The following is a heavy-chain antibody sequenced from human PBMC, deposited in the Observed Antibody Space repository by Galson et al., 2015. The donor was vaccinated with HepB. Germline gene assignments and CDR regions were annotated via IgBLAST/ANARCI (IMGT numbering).Heavy chain of an antibody. CDR1: GSNFATYA. V-gene: IGHV1-46*01. J-gene: IGHJ4*02. CDR3: ARRLYRSGWSFDY. Sequence: SVKVSCKASGSNFATYAIHWVRQAPGQGLEWMGLINLSNGAKNHTQSFQGRVTMTTDTSTTKFYMDLNSLRPEDPAFYFCARRLYRSGWSFDYWGQGTLVTVSS. D-gene: IGHD6-19*01. CDR2: INLSNGAK.